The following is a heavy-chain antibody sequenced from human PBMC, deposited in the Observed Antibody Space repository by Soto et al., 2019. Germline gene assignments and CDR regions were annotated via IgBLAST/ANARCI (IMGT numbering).Heavy chain of an antibody. CDR1: GGSISSGGYY. J-gene: IGHJ4*02. CDR3: ARGGYYGSGSYFNY. CDR2: IYHSGST. Sequence: QVQLQESGPGLVKPSQTLSLTCTVSGGSISSGGYYWTWIRQHPEKGLEWIGYIYHSGSTYYNPSLKATVTISVDTSNNQFSLKLSSVTAADTAMYYCARGGYYGSGSYFNYWGQGTLVTVSS. D-gene: IGHD3-10*01. V-gene: IGHV4-31*01.